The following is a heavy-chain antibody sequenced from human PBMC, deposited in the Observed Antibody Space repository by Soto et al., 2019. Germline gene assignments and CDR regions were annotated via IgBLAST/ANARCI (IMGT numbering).Heavy chain of an antibody. CDR3: AKDTGSSWYGGLYY. Sequence: LRLSCAASGFSFDDYAMHWVRQAPGKGLEWVSGISWNSKSIGYADSVKGRFTISRDNAKNSLYLQMNSLRPEDTALYYCAKDTGSSWYGGLYYWGQGTLVTVSS. D-gene: IGHD6-13*01. V-gene: IGHV3-9*01. CDR2: ISWNSKSI. CDR1: GFSFDDYA. J-gene: IGHJ4*02.